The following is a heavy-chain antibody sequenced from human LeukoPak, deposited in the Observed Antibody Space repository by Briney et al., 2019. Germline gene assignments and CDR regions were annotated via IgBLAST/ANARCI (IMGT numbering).Heavy chain of an antibody. Sequence: SETLSLTCTVSGYSITNGYYWGWIRPPPGKGLEWIGSIYHDGRIDYNPSLKSRVTISRDTSNDQFSLKLSSVTAADTAMYYCARDTSPGITGTYWGQGTLVTVSS. CDR2: IYHDGRI. V-gene: IGHV4-38-2*02. D-gene: IGHD1-20*01. CDR3: ARDTSPGITGTY. CDR1: GYSITNGYY. J-gene: IGHJ4*02.